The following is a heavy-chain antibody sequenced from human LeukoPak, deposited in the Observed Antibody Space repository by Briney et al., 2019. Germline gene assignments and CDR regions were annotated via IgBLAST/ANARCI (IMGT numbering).Heavy chain of an antibody. CDR3: ARPSGYDSSGPYNF. D-gene: IGHD3-22*01. CDR1: GGSFSGYY. CDR2: INHSGST. Sequence: SETLSLTCAVYGGSFSGYYWSWIRQPPGKGLEWIGEINHSGSTNYNPSLKSRVTISVDTSKNQFSLKLSSVTAADTAVYYCARPSGYDSSGPYNFWGQGTLVTVSS. V-gene: IGHV4-34*01. J-gene: IGHJ4*02.